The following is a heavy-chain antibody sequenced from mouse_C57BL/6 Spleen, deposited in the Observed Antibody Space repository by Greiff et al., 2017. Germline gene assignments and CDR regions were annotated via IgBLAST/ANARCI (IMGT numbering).Heavy chain of an antibody. CDR2: ISYDGSN. Sequence: EVQLQQSGPGLVKPSQSLSLTCSVTGYSITSGYYWNWLRQFPGNKLEWMGYISYDGSNKYNPPLKNRISITRDTSKNQFFLKLNSVTTEDTATYDCAREDYYGSSYGYWGQGTTLTVSS. V-gene: IGHV3-6*01. CDR3: AREDYYGSSYGY. J-gene: IGHJ2*01. D-gene: IGHD1-1*01. CDR1: GYSITSGYY.